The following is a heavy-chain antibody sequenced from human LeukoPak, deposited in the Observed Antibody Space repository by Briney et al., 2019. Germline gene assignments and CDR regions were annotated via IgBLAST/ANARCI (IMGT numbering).Heavy chain of an antibody. CDR3: ARDAFDI. CDR1: GFTFSSYS. CDR2: ISSSSSYT. Sequence: GGSLRLSCAASGFTFSSYSMNWVRQAPGKGPEWVSSISSSSSYTYYADSVKGRFTISRDNAKNSLYLQMNSLRAEDTAVYYCARDAFDIWGQGTMVTVSS. V-gene: IGHV3-21*01. J-gene: IGHJ3*02.